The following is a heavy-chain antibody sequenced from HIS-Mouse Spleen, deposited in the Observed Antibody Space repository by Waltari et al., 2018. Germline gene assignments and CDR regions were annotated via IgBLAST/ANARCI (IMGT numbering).Heavy chain of an antibody. CDR1: GGSISSSSYY. V-gene: IGHV4-39*07. CDR2: IYYSGST. J-gene: IGHJ2*01. D-gene: IGHD6-13*01. Sequence: QLQLQESGPGLVKPSETLSLTCTVSGGSISSSSYYWGWIRQPPGKGLEWIGGIYYSGSTSYNPSLKGRVTISVDTSKNQFSLKLSSVTAADTAVYYCAREIPYSSSWYDWYFDLWGRGTLVTVSS. CDR3: AREIPYSSSWYDWYFDL.